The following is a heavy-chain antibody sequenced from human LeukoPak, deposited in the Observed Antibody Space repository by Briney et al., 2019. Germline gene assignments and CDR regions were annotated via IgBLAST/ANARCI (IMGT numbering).Heavy chain of an antibody. D-gene: IGHD6-6*01. CDR2: INHSGST. CDR1: GGSSSGYY. V-gene: IGHV4-34*01. J-gene: IGHJ4*02. CDR3: ARIRIAAAGFDY. Sequence: SETLSLTCAVYGGSSSGYYWSWIRQPPGKGLEWIGEINHSGSTNYNPSLKSRVTISVGTSKNQFSLKLSSVTAADTAVYYCARIRIAAAGFDYWGQGTLVTVSS.